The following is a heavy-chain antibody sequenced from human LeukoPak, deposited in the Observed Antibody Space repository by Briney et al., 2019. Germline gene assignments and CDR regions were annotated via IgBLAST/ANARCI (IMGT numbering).Heavy chain of an antibody. CDR1: GGSISSYY. CDR2: IYYSGST. J-gene: IGHJ2*01. V-gene: IGHV4-59*01. CDR3: ARMYYYDRSGYYSWYFDL. Sequence: SETLSLTCTVSGGSISSYYWSWIRQPPGKGLEWIGYIYYSGSTNYNPSLKSRVTISVDTSKNQFSLKLSSVTAADTAVYYCARMYYYDRSGYYSWYFDLWGRGTLVTVSS. D-gene: IGHD3-22*01.